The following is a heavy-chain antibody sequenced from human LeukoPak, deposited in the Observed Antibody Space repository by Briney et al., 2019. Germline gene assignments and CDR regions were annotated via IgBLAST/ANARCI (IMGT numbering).Heavy chain of an antibody. CDR1: GYTFTSYD. Sequence: ASVKVSCKASGYTFTSYDISWVRQAPGQGLEWMGWISAYNGNTNYAQKLQGRVTMTTDTSTSTAYMELRSLRSDDTAVYYCARDVPDYYPHAFDIWGQGTMVTVSS. CDR2: ISAYNGNT. CDR3: ARDVPDYYPHAFDI. V-gene: IGHV1-18*01. J-gene: IGHJ3*02. D-gene: IGHD1-26*01.